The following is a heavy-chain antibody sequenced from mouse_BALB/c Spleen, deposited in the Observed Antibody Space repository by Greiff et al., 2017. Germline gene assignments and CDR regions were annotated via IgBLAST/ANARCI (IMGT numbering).Heavy chain of an antibody. V-gene: IGHV1-87*01. CDR1: GYTFTSYW. D-gene: IGHD1-1*01. Sequence: QVQLQQSGAELARPWASVKLSCKASGYTFTSYWMQWVKQRPGQGLEWIGAIYPGDGDTRYTQKFKGKATLTADKSSSTAYMQLSSLASEDSAVYYCARAGYYGSRLAMDYWGQGTSVTVSS. CDR3: ARAGYYGSRLAMDY. J-gene: IGHJ4*01. CDR2: IYPGDGDT.